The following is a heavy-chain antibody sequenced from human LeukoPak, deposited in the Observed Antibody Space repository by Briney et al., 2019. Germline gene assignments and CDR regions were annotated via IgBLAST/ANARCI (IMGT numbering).Heavy chain of an antibody. D-gene: IGHD3-10*01. V-gene: IGHV3-7*03. CDR3: AKDGNYYGSGDFDY. J-gene: IGHJ4*02. CDR1: GFIFSSYW. Sequence: GGSLRLSCEASGFIFSSYWMSWVRQAPGKGLEWVATIRQDGSETHYVDSVKGRFTISRDNVKNSLYLQMNSLRAEDTAVYYCAKDGNYYGSGDFDYWGQGTLVTVSS. CDR2: IRQDGSET.